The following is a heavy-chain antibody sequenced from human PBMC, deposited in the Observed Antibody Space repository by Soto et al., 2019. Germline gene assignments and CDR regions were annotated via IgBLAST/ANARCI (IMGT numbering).Heavy chain of an antibody. CDR1: GGAINSHY. Sequence: ETLSLTCTVSGGAINSHYWSWVRQAPGNGLEWVSAISGSGGSTYYADSVKGRFTMSRDNSKTQLYLQMNSLRAEDTAVYYCAGIETYYDILTGYSHGYFDYWGQGTLVTVSS. CDR3: AGIETYYDILTGYSHGYFDY. J-gene: IGHJ4*02. V-gene: IGHV3-23*01. CDR2: ISGSGGST. D-gene: IGHD3-9*01.